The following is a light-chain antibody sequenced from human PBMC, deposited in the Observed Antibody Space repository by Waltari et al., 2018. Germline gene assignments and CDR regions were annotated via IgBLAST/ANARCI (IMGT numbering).Light chain of an antibody. CDR2: HNN. Sequence: QSVLTQPPSASGTPGQRVTISCSGSDSNIGKNTINWYQQVPGTAPKAVIYHNNERPSGVPDRCSVSKSGTSAALAISGLQSEDEGDYYCAVWDDSLDGPVFGGGTKLTVL. V-gene: IGLV1-44*01. CDR3: AVWDDSLDGPV. J-gene: IGLJ3*02. CDR1: DSNIGKNT.